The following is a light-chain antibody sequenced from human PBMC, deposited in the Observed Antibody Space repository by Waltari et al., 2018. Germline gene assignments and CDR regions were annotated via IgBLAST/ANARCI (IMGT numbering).Light chain of an antibody. CDR2: AAS. CDR3: QQTYNMLRT. CDR1: EGIINY. V-gene: IGKV1-39*01. Sequence: DIQMTQSPSSLSASVGDRITITCRASEGIINYLNWYQQKSGKDPTLLIYAASILQSGVPSRCSGSASGTDFTLTISSLQPEDFATYYCQQTYNMLRTFGQGTKLEIK. J-gene: IGKJ2*01.